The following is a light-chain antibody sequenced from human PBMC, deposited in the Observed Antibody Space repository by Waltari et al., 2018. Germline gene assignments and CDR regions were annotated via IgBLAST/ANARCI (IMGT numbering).Light chain of an antibody. CDR3: QQSYSTPA. J-gene: IGKJ4*01. Sequence: DIQMTQSPSSLSASVGDRVTITCRASQSISSYLNWYQQKPGKAPKLLIHAASSLQSGVPSRFSGSGSGTDFTLTISSLQPEDFATYYCQQSYSTPACGGGTKVEIK. CDR2: AAS. CDR1: QSISSY. V-gene: IGKV1-39*01.